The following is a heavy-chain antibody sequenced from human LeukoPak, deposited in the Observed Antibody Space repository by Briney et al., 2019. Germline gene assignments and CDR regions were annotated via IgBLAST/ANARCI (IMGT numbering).Heavy chain of an antibody. CDR3: ARDRPPSRTYPIFDY. J-gene: IGHJ4*02. D-gene: IGHD2-2*01. CDR2: ISSTGSII. Sequence: GGSLRLSCVASGFTFSSYAMNWVRQAPGKGLEWVSYISSTGSIIYYADSEKGRFTFSRDNAKNSLYLQMNSLRVEDTAVYYCARDRPPSRTYPIFDYWGQGILVTVSS. V-gene: IGHV3-48*03. CDR1: GFTFSSYA.